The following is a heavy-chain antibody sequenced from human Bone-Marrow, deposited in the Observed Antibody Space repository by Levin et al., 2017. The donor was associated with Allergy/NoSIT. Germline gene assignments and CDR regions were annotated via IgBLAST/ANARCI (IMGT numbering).Heavy chain of an antibody. CDR3: ARLTGDCSGGACLSRYFYYYMDV. Sequence: SVKVSCKASGGTFSSHGIAWVRQAPGQGLEWMGGIIPIFGPPNYAQKFQGRVTISADESTNTAYMELSSLRSDDTAVFYCARLTGDCSGGACLSRYFYYYMDVWGKGTTVTASS. CDR1: GGTFSSHG. CDR2: IIPIFGPP. V-gene: IGHV1-69*13. J-gene: IGHJ6*03. D-gene: IGHD2-15*01.